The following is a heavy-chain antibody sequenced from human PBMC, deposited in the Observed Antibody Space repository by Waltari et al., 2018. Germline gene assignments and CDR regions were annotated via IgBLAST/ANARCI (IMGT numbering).Heavy chain of an antibody. D-gene: IGHD3-22*01. CDR1: EYSVRTDFY. V-gene: IGHV4-38-2*02. J-gene: IGHJ4*02. CDR2: IYHIGNT. Sequence: QVQLQESGPRLVKPSETLSHTCTVSEYSVRTDFYVGWVRKFQGKGMELIGSIYHIGNTRYNPPISSRVAVSMDMSKNQFSLRLTSVTAADTAVYYCARHRLDRGDSFDFWGQGALVTVSS. CDR3: ARHRLDRGDSFDF.